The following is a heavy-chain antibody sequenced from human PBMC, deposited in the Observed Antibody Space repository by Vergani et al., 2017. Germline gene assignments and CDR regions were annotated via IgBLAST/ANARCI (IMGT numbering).Heavy chain of an antibody. CDR1: GGSISSSSYY. D-gene: IGHD2-2*01. CDR3: ARDSDTSYLDY. CDR2: IYYSGST. Sequence: QVQLQESGPGLVKPSQTLSLTCTVSGGSISSSSYYWGWIRQPPGKGLEWIGRIYYSGSTYYNPYLKSRGTISVDTSKNQFSLNLSSVTAADTAVYYCARDSDTSYLDYWGQGTLVTGSS. V-gene: IGHV4-39*07. J-gene: IGHJ4*02.